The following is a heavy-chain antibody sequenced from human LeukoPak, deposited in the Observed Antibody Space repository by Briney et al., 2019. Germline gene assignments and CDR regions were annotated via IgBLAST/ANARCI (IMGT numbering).Heavy chain of an antibody. J-gene: IGHJ3*02. Sequence: SETLSLTCTVSGGSISSYYWSWIRQPPGKGLEWIGYIYYSGSTNYNPSLKSRVTISVDTSKNQFSLKLSSVTAADTAVYYCARHKYQQRDAFDIWGQGTMVTVSS. CDR3: ARHKYQQRDAFDI. CDR2: IYYSGST. V-gene: IGHV4-59*01. D-gene: IGHD2-2*01. CDR1: GGSISSYY.